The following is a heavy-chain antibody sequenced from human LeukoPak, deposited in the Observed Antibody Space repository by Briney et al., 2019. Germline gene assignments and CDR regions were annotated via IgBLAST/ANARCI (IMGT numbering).Heavy chain of an antibody. V-gene: IGHV4-39*07. CDR1: GGSIRTSSYY. Sequence: SETLSLTCIVSGGSIRTSSYYWGWIRQTPGKGLEWIGSLHYSGSTYYNPSLKSRVTISVESTQFSLNLMSVTSADTATYYCARDDAASYYSWFGTWGQGIVVTVSS. D-gene: IGHD1-26*01. J-gene: IGHJ5*02. CDR2: LHYSGST. CDR3: ARDDAASYYSWFGT.